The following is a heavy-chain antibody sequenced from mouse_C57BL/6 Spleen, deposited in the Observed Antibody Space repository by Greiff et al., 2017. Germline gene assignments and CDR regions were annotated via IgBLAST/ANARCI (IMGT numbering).Heavy chain of an antibody. CDR1: GYTFTSYW. Sequence: QVQLQQPGAELVRPGSSVKLSCKASGYTFTSYWMHWVKQRPIQGLEWIGNIDPSDSETHYNQKFKDKATLTVAKSSSTAYMQLSSLTSGDSAVYYCARSPPGFEAMDYWGQGTSVTVSS. CDR3: ARSPPGFEAMDY. J-gene: IGHJ4*01. CDR2: IDPSDSET. V-gene: IGHV1-52*01.